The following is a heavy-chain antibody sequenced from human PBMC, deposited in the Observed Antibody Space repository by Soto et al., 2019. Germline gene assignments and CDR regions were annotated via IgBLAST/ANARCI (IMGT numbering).Heavy chain of an antibody. Sequence: XSVKVSCKASVYIFSSHCIYWVRQAPGQGLQWMGIINPGGGRTAYAQKFQGRVTLTRDMSTSTVYMELTSLTYDDTAVYYCARDVSGPGATYVMDVWGQGTTVTVSS. D-gene: IGHD2-2*01. CDR1: VYIFSSHC. J-gene: IGHJ6*02. CDR3: ARDVSGPGATYVMDV. CDR2: INPGGGRT. V-gene: IGHV1-46*01.